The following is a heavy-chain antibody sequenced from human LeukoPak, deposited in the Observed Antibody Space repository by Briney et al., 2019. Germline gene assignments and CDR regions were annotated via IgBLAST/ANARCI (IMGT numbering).Heavy chain of an antibody. CDR2: IYYSGST. CDR3: ARVSRIRGVILTAINWFDP. CDR1: GGSISSGGYY. Sequence: PSETLSLTCTVSGGSISSGGYYWSWIRQHPEKGLEWIGYIYYSGSTYYNPSLKSRVTISVDTSKNQFSLKLSSVTAADTAVYYCARVSRIRGVILTAINWFDPWGQGTLVTVSS. J-gene: IGHJ5*02. D-gene: IGHD3-10*01. V-gene: IGHV4-31*03.